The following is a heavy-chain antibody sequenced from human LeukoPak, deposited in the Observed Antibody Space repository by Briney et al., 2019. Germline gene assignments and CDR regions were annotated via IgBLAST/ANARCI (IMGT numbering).Heavy chain of an antibody. CDR2: IYSSGTT. J-gene: IGHJ4*02. CDR3: ARHSWVNGYFDF. V-gene: IGHV4-59*08. Sequence: SETLSLTCIVSGGSISSYYWSWIRQPPGKGLEWIGNIYSSGTTNYNPSLKSRVTISMDTSKNQFSLKLSSVTAADTAVYFCARHSWVNGYFDFWGQGTLVTVSS. D-gene: IGHD4-17*01. CDR1: GGSISSYY.